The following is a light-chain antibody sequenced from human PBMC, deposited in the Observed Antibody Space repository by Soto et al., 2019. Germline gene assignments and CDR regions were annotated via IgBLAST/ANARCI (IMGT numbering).Light chain of an antibody. CDR2: GAS. V-gene: IGKV3-20*01. J-gene: IGKJ1*01. CDR1: QSVSSSY. CDR3: QQYGSSRGT. Sequence: EIVLTQSPGTLSLSPGERATLSCRASQSVSSSYLAWYQQKPGQAPRLLIYGASSRATGIPDRFSGSGSGIDFTLTINKLEPEDFAVYFCQQYGSSRGTFGQGTKVDIK.